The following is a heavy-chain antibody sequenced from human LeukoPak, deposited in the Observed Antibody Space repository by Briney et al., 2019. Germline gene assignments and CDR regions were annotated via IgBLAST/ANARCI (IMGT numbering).Heavy chain of an antibody. CDR3: ARVPYCSSTSCYTPYHY. J-gene: IGHJ4*02. V-gene: IGHV1-69*13. CDR2: IIPIFGTA. D-gene: IGHD2-2*02. Sequence: ASVKVSCKASGGTFSSYAISWVRQAPGQGLEWMGGIIPIFGTANYAQKFQGRVTITADESTSTAYMELSSLRSEDTAVYYCARVPYCSSTSCYTPYHYWGQGTPVTVSS. CDR1: GGTFSSYA.